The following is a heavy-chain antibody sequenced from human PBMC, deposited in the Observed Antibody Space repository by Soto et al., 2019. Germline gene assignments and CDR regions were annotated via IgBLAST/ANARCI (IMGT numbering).Heavy chain of an antibody. V-gene: IGHV4-4*02. D-gene: IGHD3-9*01. CDR1: GGSIGSSNW. CDR2: IHDSGST. Sequence: QVQLQESGPGLVRPSGTLSLTCAVSGGSIGSSNWWTWVRQSPGKGLEWIGEIHDSGSTNYSPSLKSRVPISLDKSKNQFSLNLSSVTAADPAAYYCARLQTYDILNKSDYWGQGSLVTVSS. J-gene: IGHJ4*02. CDR3: ARLQTYDILNKSDY.